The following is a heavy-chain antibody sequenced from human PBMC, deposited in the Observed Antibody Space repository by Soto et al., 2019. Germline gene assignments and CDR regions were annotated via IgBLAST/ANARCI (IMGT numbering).Heavy chain of an antibody. CDR3: ARDGYSTNFAY. J-gene: IGHJ4*02. CDR2: ISAYNGNT. CDR1: GYTLTSYG. V-gene: IGHV1-18*01. D-gene: IGHD6-13*01. Sequence: QVQLVQSGAEVKKPGASVKVSCKASGYTLTSYGISWVRQAPGQGLEWMGWISAYNGNTNYAQKLQGRVTMTTDTTTSTASLELRSLRSDATAVYYCARDGYSTNFAYWGQGTLVTVSS.